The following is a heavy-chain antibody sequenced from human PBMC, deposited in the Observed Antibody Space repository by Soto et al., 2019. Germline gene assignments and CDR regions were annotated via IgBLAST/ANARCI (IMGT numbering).Heavy chain of an antibody. CDR3: AAYTYYYDSSGSPPFDY. Sequence: GASVKVSCKASGFTFTSSAVQWVRQARGQRLEWIGWIVVGSGNTNYAQKFQERVTITRDMSTSTAYMELSSLRSEDTAVYYCAAYTYYYDSSGSPPFDYWGQGTLVTVSS. J-gene: IGHJ4*02. CDR1: GFTFTSSA. D-gene: IGHD3-22*01. CDR2: IVVGSGNT. V-gene: IGHV1-58*01.